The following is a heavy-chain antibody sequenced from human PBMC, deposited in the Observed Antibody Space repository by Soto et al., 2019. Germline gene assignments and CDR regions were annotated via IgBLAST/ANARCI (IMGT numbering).Heavy chain of an antibody. Sequence: GGSLRLSCAASGFTFSDYYMSWIRQAPGKGLEWVSYISSSGTTIYYADSVKGRFTISRDNAKNSLYLQMNSLRSEDTAVYYCARDPPYSSSWRPVAGPRSLYYYGMDVWGQGTTVTVSS. V-gene: IGHV3-11*01. CDR1: GFTFSDYY. CDR2: ISSSGTTI. J-gene: IGHJ6*02. CDR3: ARDPPYSSSWRPVAGPRSLYYYGMDV. D-gene: IGHD6-13*01.